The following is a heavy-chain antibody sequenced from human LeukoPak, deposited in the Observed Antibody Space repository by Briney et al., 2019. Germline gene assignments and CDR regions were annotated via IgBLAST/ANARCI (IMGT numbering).Heavy chain of an antibody. V-gene: IGHV1-69*13. CDR3: ARVMGAQVSQKLVFDY. Sequence: SVKVSCKASGGTFSSYAISWVRQAPGQGLEWMGGIIAIFGTANYAQKFQGRVTITADESTSTAYMELSSLRSEDTAVYYCARVMGAQVSQKLVFDYWGQGTLVTASS. D-gene: IGHD6-13*01. CDR1: GGTFSSYA. J-gene: IGHJ4*02. CDR2: IIAIFGTA.